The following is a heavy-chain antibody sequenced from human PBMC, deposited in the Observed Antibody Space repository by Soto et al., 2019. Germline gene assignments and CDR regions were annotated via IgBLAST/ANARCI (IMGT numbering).Heavy chain of an antibody. CDR3: ARVYSSPYDFDY. V-gene: IGHV4-31*01. CDR2: IYYSGRT. J-gene: IGHJ4*02. Sequence: SETLSLTCTVYAGSISTGGYYWSWIRQHPGEGLEWIGFIYYSGRTYYHPSLKTALVISLDASKEQFSLKLTSVTAADTAVYYCARVYSSPYDFDYWGQGIQVTVSS. CDR1: AGSISTGGYY. D-gene: IGHD6-13*01.